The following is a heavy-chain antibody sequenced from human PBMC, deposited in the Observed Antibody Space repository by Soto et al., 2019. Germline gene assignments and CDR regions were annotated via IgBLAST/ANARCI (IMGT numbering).Heavy chain of an antibody. CDR2: ISADNGNT. CDR3: ARCIQQDYYYGMDV. V-gene: IGHV1-18*01. J-gene: IGHJ6*02. D-gene: IGHD5-18*01. CDR1: GYTFTSYG. Sequence: ASVKVSCKASGYTFTSYGISWVRQAPGQGLEWMGRISADNGNTKYAQKFWGRVTMTTDTSTSTVYMELRNLRSDDTAVYYCARCIQQDYYYGMDVWGQGTTVTVSS.